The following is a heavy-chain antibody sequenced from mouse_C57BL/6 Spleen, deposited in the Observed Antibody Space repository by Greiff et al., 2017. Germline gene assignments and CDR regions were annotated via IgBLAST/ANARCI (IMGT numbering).Heavy chain of an antibody. V-gene: IGHV14-1*01. Sequence: VQLQQSGAELVRPGASVKLSCTASGFNIKDYYMHWVKQRPEQGLEWIGRIDPEDGDTEYAPKFQGKATMTADTSSNTAYLQLSSLTSEDTAVYYCTNLLYYYGSRYYAMDYWGQGTSVTVSS. J-gene: IGHJ4*01. D-gene: IGHD1-1*01. CDR2: IDPEDGDT. CDR1: GFNIKDYY. CDR3: TNLLYYYGSRYYAMDY.